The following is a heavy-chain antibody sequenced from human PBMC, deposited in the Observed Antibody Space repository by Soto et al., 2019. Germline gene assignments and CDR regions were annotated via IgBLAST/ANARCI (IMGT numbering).Heavy chain of an antibody. V-gene: IGHV3-7*01. CDR3: VRGGSNYAS. Sequence: EVQLVESGGGLVQPGGSLRLSCTASGFTFSDSWMTWVRQAPGKGLEWVARIKPDESEKKYADSVKGRFSISRDNAKNSMYLQMASLRGEDTAVYYCVRGGSNYASWGQGNLVAVSS. D-gene: IGHD4-4*01. J-gene: IGHJ5*02. CDR2: IKPDESEK. CDR1: GFTFSDSW.